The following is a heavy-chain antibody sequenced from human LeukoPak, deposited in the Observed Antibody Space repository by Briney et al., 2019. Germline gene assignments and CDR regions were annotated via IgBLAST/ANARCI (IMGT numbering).Heavy chain of an antibody. CDR1: GFTFSNAW. D-gene: IGHD3-10*01. V-gene: IGHV3-15*01. Sequence: GGSLRLSCAASGFTFSNAWMSWVRQAPGKGLEWVGRIKSKTDGGTTDYAAPVKGRFTISRDDSKNTLYLQMNSLKTEDTAVYCCTTSSGSYSPPDYWGQGTLVTVSS. CDR2: IKSKTDGGTT. J-gene: IGHJ4*02. CDR3: TTSSGSYSPPDY.